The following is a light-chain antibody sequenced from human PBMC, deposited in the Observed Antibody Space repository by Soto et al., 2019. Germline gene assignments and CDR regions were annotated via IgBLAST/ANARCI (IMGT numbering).Light chain of an antibody. V-gene: IGLV2-14*01. CDR2: EVS. CDR3: SSYTSSSTLVV. CDR1: RSDVGGYNY. J-gene: IGLJ2*01. Sequence: QSALTQPASVSGSPGQSITFSCTGTRSDVGGYNYVSWYQQRPGKAPKLMIFEVSNRPSGVSHRFSGSKSGKTASLTISGLQAEDEADYYCSSYTSSSTLVVFGGGTKLTVL.